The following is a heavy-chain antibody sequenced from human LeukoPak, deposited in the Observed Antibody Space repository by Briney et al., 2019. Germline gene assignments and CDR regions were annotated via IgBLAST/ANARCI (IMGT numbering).Heavy chain of an antibody. D-gene: IGHD3-22*01. Sequence: SVKVSCKASGGTFSSYAISWVRQAPGQGLEWMGGIIPIFGTANYAQKFQGRVTITADESTSTAYMELSSLRSEDTAVYYCAREDYYDSSGYYSLDYWGQGTLVTVSS. J-gene: IGHJ4*02. CDR3: AREDYYDSSGYYSLDY. CDR1: GGTFSSYA. CDR2: IIPIFGTA. V-gene: IGHV1-69*01.